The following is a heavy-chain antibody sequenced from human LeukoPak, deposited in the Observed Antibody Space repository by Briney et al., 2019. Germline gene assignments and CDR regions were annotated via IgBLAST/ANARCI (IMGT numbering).Heavy chain of an antibody. CDR1: GGSFSGYY. V-gene: IGHV4-34*01. D-gene: IGHD7-27*01. J-gene: IGHJ4*02. Sequence: SETLSLTCAVYGGSFSGYYWSWIRQPPGKGLEWIGEINHSGSTNYNPPLKSRVTISVDTSKNQFSLKLSSVTAADTAVYYCARGPANWGFMDYWGQGTLVTVSS. CDR2: INHSGST. CDR3: ARGPANWGFMDY.